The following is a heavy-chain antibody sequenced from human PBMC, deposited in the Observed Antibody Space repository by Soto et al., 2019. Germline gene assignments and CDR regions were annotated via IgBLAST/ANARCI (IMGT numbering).Heavy chain of an antibody. CDR1: GYTFASYA. CDR3: ARDPPPPDY. J-gene: IGHJ4*02. Sequence: QVQLVQSGAEVKKPGASVKVSCKASGYTFASYAISWMRQAPGQGLEWMGWISAYNGNTNYAQKLQGRLTMTTDTTTSTADMELRSPRSDDTAVYYCARDPPPPDYWRPGPLVTVSS. CDR2: ISAYNGNT. V-gene: IGHV1-18*01.